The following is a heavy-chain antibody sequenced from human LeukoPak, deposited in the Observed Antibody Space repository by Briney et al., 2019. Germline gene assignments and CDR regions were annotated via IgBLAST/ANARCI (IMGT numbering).Heavy chain of an antibody. CDR1: GDSLSSSY. J-gene: IGHJ5*02. Sequence: SETLSLACTVSGDSLSSSYWSWIRQPPGRTLEWIGYIYYTGTTHYNPSLKSRVTMSINTSKNQFSANLNSVTAADTAVYYCARGFYDSSGYSNCFDPWGQGTLVTVSS. CDR2: IYYTGTT. CDR3: ARGFYDSSGYSNCFDP. D-gene: IGHD3-22*01. V-gene: IGHV4-59*01.